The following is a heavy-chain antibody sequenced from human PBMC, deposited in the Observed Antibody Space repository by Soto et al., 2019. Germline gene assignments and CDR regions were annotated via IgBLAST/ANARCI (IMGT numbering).Heavy chain of an antibody. V-gene: IGHV3-30-3*01. Sequence: QVQLVESGGGVVQPGRSLRLSCAASGFTFSSYAMHWVRQAPGKGLEWVAVISYDGSNKYYADSVKGRFTISRDNSKNTLYLQMNSLRAEDTAVYYCASWYYYDSSGYEGNWFDPWGQGTLVIVSS. CDR1: GFTFSSYA. CDR3: ASWYYYDSSGYEGNWFDP. D-gene: IGHD3-22*01. CDR2: ISYDGSNK. J-gene: IGHJ5*02.